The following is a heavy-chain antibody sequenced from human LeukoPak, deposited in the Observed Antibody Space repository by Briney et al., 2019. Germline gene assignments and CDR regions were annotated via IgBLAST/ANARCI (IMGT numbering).Heavy chain of an antibody. D-gene: IGHD4-17*01. V-gene: IGHV3-66*02. J-gene: IGHJ4*02. Sequence: GGSLRLSCAASGFTVSSNYMSWVRQAPGKGLEWVSVIYSGGSTYYADSVKGRFTISRDNSKNTLYLQMNSLRAEDTAVCYCARDLDYGDYVYGYWGQGTLVTVSS. CDR1: GFTVSSNY. CDR2: IYSGGST. CDR3: ARDLDYGDYVYGY.